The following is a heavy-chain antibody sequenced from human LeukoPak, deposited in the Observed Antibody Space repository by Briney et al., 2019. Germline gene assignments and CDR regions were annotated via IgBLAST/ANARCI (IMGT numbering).Heavy chain of an antibody. J-gene: IGHJ4*02. CDR2: ISASGST. CDR3: AREITVTRPFDY. CDR1: NGSISIYY. Sequence: SETLSLTCTVSNGSISIYYWSWVRQPAGEGLEWIGRISASGSTNYNPSLKSRVTMSVDTSKNHFSLKLSSVTDADTAVYYCAREITVTRPFDYWGQGTLVTVSS. D-gene: IGHD4-17*01. V-gene: IGHV4-4*07.